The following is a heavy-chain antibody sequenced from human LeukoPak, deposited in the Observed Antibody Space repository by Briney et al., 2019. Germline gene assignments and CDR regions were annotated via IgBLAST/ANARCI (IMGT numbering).Heavy chain of an antibody. Sequence: SETLSLTCTVSGGSISGYYWSWIRQPPGKGLEWIGYIYYSGSTNYNPSLKSRVTISVDTSKNQFSLKLSSVTAADTAVYYCAHSVDTAMGYGMDVWGQGTTVTVSS. CDR3: AHSVDTAMGYGMDV. J-gene: IGHJ6*02. D-gene: IGHD5-18*01. CDR1: GGSISGYY. CDR2: IYYSGST. V-gene: IGHV4-59*01.